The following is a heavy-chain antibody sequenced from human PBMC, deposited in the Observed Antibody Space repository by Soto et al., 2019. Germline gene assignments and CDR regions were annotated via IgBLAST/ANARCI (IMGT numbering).Heavy chain of an antibody. J-gene: IGHJ6*02. CDR2: IIPIFGTA. CDR3: ASDLTMVRGVIITLGYYYGMDA. Sequence: SVKVSCKASGGTFSSYAISWVRQAPGQGLEWMGGIIPIFGTADYAQKFQGRVTITADKSTSTAYMELSSLRSEDTAVYYCASDLTMVRGVIITLGYYYGMDAWG. V-gene: IGHV1-69*06. CDR1: GGTFSSYA. D-gene: IGHD3-10*01.